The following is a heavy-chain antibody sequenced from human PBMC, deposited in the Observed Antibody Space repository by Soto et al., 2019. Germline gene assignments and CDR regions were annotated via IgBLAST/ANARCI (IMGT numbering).Heavy chain of an antibody. Sequence: EVQLVESGGGLVQPGRSLRLSCAASGFTFDDYAMHWVRQAPGKGLEWVSGISWNSGSIGYADSVKGRFTIPRDNVKNSLYLQMNSLRAEDTALYYCAKDARINYYGSGSYQDYWGQGTLVTVSS. J-gene: IGHJ4*02. CDR3: AKDARINYYGSGSYQDY. V-gene: IGHV3-9*01. CDR1: GFTFDDYA. CDR2: ISWNSGSI. D-gene: IGHD3-10*01.